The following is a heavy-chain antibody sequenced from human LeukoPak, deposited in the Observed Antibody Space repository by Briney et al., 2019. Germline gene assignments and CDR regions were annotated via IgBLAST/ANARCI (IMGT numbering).Heavy chain of an antibody. J-gene: IGHJ6*03. CDR2: IYYSGST. Sequence: PSETLSLTCTVSGGSVSSSSHYWGWIRQPPGKGLEWIGTIYYSGSTYYNPSLKSRVTISVDTSKNQFSLKLSSVTAADTAVYYCARRASWKYYYHYMDVWGKGTTVTVSS. D-gene: IGHD2-2*01. CDR1: GGSVSSSSHY. CDR3: ARRASWKYYYHYMDV. V-gene: IGHV4-39*01.